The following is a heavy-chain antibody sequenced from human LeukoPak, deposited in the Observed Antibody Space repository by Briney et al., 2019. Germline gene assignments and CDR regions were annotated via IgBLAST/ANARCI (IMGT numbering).Heavy chain of an antibody. CDR1: GASINYYY. V-gene: IGHV4-59*01. CDR3: AGGPAAVDYWYFDL. J-gene: IGHJ2*01. Sequence: SETLSLTCTVSGASINYYYWSWIRQPPGKGPEWIGYIFDSGSANYNPSLKSRVSISIDTSKNQFSLKLPSITAADTAVYFCAGGPAAVDYWYFDLWGRGTLVTVSS. CDR2: IFDSGSA. D-gene: IGHD6-13*01.